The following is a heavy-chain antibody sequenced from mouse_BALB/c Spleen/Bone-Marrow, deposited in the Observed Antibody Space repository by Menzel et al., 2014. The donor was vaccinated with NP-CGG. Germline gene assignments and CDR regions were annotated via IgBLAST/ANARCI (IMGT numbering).Heavy chain of an antibody. D-gene: IGHD1-1*01. CDR3: ARGSSFDY. V-gene: IGHV1S56*01. CDR2: IYPGNVNT. Sequence: LEESGPELVKPGASVRISCKASGYTFTSYYIHWVKQRPGQGLEWIGWIYPGNVNTKYNEKFKGKATLTADKSSNTAYMQLSSLTSEGSAVYFCARGSSFDYWGQGTTLTVSS. CDR1: GYTFTSYY. J-gene: IGHJ2*01.